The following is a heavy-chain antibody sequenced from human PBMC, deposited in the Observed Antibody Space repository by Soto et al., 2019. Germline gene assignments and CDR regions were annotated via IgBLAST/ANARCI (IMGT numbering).Heavy chain of an antibody. CDR2: LSYGGTT. V-gene: IGHV4-39*01. Sequence: SETLALSCGVSGGSISGSTFYWGWIRQPPGKGLEWIGTLSYGGTTHYNPSLKSRVAMSVDTSKNQLSLEMTSLTAADTAVYYCARTLYKALNWFDPWGQGALVPVSS. CDR3: ARTLYKALNWFDP. D-gene: IGHD1-1*01. CDR1: GGSISGSTFY. J-gene: IGHJ5*02.